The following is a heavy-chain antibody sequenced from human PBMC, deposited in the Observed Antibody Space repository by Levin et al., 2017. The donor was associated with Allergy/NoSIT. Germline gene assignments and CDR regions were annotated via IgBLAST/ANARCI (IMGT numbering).Heavy chain of an antibody. CDR2: IYYSGST. Sequence: GSLRLSCTVSGGSISSSSYYWGWIRQPPGKGLEWIGSIYYSGSTYYNPSLKSRVTISVDTSKNQFSLKLSSVTAADTAVYYCARSVRGGQNSFDYWGQGTLVTVSS. D-gene: IGHD3-10*02. V-gene: IGHV4-39*01. CDR3: ARSVRGGQNSFDY. J-gene: IGHJ4*02. CDR1: GGSISSSSYY.